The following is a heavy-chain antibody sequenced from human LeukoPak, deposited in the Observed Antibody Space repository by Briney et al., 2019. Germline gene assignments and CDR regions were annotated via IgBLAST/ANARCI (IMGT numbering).Heavy chain of an antibody. V-gene: IGHV1-18*04. D-gene: IGHD3-9*01. CDR2: ISAYNGNT. Sequence: ASVTVSFTASGYTFTIYGISWVRQAPGQGLEWMGWISAYNGNTNYAQKLQGRVTMTTDTSTSTAYMELRSLRSDDTAVYYCARALTIGGFDYWGQGTLVTVSS. CDR3: ARALTIGGFDY. J-gene: IGHJ4*02. CDR1: GYTFTIYG.